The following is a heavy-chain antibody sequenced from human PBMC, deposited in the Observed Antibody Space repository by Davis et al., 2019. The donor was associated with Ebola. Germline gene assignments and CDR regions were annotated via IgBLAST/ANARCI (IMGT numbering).Heavy chain of an antibody. J-gene: IGHJ4*02. D-gene: IGHD1-1*01. CDR2: INPSGDTP. CDR3: ASPAGTTEHWFDY. Sequence: AASVKVSCKASGYTFTNYYVHWVRQAPGQGLEWMGIINPSGDTPRYAHKFQGRVTMTRDTSTSTVYMEVISLRSEDTAVYYCASPAGTTEHWFDYWGQGTQVTVSS. V-gene: IGHV1-46*01. CDR1: GYTFTNYY.